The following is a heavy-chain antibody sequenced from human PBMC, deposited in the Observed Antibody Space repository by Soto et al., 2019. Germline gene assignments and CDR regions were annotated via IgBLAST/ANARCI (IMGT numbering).Heavy chain of an antibody. CDR2: VNPNNGVT. J-gene: IGHJ5*02. V-gene: IGHV1-2*02. CDR3: TTLRLDP. D-gene: IGHD6-25*01. CDR1: GYTFTALY. Sequence: QVQLVQSGAEVKKPGASVKVSCKASGYTFTALYMNWVRQAPGQGLEWMGWVNPNNGVTKYAQKFQDMVIMTRDTSINTAYMELSRLTSDDTAVYYCTTLRLDPWGQGTLVTVSS.